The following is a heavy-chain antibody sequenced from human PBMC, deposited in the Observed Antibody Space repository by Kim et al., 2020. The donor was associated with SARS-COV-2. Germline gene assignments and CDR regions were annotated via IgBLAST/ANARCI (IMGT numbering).Heavy chain of an antibody. CDR2: ISSSGSTI. V-gene: IGHV3-11*01. J-gene: IGHJ6*02. Sequence: GGSLRLSCAASGFTFSDYYMSWIRQAPGKGLEWVSYISSSGSTIYYADSVKGRFTISRDNAKNSLYLQMNSLRAEDTAVYYCARILRFLDPYGMDVWGQGTTVTVSS. D-gene: IGHD3-3*01. CDR3: ARILRFLDPYGMDV. CDR1: GFTFSDYY.